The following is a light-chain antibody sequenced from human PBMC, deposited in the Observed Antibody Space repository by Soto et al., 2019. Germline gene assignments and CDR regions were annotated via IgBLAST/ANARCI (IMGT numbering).Light chain of an antibody. Sequence: QSALTQPASVSGSPGQPITISCTGTSRDVGGYNYVSWYQQHPGKAPKLMIYEVSNRPSGVSNRFSGSKSGNTASLTISGLQGEDEADYYCSSYASTSTVLFGGGTKLTVL. CDR1: SRDVGGYNY. J-gene: IGLJ2*01. CDR2: EVS. V-gene: IGLV2-14*01. CDR3: SSYASTSTVL.